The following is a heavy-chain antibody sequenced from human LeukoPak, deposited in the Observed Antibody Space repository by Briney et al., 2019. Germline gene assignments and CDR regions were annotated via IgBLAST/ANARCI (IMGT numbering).Heavy chain of an antibody. CDR1: GGSFSGYY. CDR2: INHSGST. V-gene: IGHV4-34*01. Sequence: SSETLSLTCAVYGGSFSGYYWSWIRQPPGKGLEWIGEINHSGSTNYNPSLKSRVTISVDTSKNQFSLKLSSVTAADTAVYYCARGANFYYYGMDVWGQGTTVTVS. CDR3: ARGANFYYYGMDV. D-gene: IGHD2-15*01. J-gene: IGHJ6*02.